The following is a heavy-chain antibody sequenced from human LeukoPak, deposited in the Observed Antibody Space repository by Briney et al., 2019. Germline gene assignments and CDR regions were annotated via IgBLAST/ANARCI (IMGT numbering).Heavy chain of an antibody. J-gene: IGHJ3*02. V-gene: IGHV1-24*01. D-gene: IGHD4-17*01. Sequence: ASVKVSCKVSGYTLSHLAIHWVRQAPGKGLEWMGGWDPEDGEAIYAQPLQGRVPMNEDTSSDTASMVLSSLRSEDTAVYYCATRNFGDYGAFDIWGQGTMVTVYS. CDR3: ATRNFGDYGAFDI. CDR2: WDPEDGEA. CDR1: GYTLSHLA.